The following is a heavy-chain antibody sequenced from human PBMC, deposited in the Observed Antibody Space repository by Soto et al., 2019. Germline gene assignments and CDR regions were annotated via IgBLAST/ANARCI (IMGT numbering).Heavy chain of an antibody. V-gene: IGHV4-59*01. CDR2: IYYSGST. Sequence: SKTLSLTCTVSGGSISSYYWSWIRQPPGKGLEWIGYIYYSGSTNYNPSLKSRVTISVETSKNQFSLKLSSVTAADTAVYYCAMNGYSSSWWFDPWGQGTLVTGSS. CDR1: GGSISSYY. CDR3: AMNGYSSSWWFDP. J-gene: IGHJ5*02. D-gene: IGHD6-13*01.